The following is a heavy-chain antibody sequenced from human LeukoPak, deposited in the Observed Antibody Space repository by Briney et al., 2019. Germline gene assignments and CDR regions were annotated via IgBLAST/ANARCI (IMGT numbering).Heavy chain of an antibody. CDR1: GYTFTSYG. Sequence: GESLKISCKGSGYTFTSYGISWVRQAPGQGLEWMGWISAYNGNTNYAQKLQGRVTMTTDTSTSTAYMELRSLRSDDTAVYYCARRAATIWAGYYYYYMDVWGKGTTVTISS. V-gene: IGHV1-18*01. D-gene: IGHD5-24*01. CDR3: ARRAATIWAGYYYYYMDV. CDR2: ISAYNGNT. J-gene: IGHJ6*03.